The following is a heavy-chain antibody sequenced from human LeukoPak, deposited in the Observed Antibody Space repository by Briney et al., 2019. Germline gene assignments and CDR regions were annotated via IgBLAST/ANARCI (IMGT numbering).Heavy chain of an antibody. CDR2: IYYSGST. CDR3: ARRSTVAGKSSFDS. D-gene: IGHD6-19*01. V-gene: IGHV4-59*08. CDR1: GGSISSYY. Sequence: SETLSLTCTVSGGSISSYYRSWIRQPPGKGLEWIGDIYYSGSTNYNPSLKSRVTISVDPSKNQFSLKLSSVTAADTAVYYCARRSTVAGKSSFDSWGQGTLVTVSS. J-gene: IGHJ4*02.